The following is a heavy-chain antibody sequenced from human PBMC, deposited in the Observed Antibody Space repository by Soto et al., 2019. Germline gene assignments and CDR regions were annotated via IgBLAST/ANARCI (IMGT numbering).Heavy chain of an antibody. CDR2: IGTAGDP. Sequence: EVQLVESGGGLVQPGGSLRLSCAASGFTFSSYDMHWVRQATGKGLEWVSAIGTAGDPYYPGSVKCRFTISRENAKNSLSLQMHSLRAGDTAVYYWPRWGGAYYYGMDVWGQGTTVTVPS. J-gene: IGHJ6*01. V-gene: IGHV3-13*05. CDR3: PRWGGAYYYGMDV. D-gene: IGHD1-26*01. CDR1: GFTFSSYD.